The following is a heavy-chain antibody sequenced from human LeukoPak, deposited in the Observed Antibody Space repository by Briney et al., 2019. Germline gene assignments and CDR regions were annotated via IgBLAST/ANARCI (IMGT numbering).Heavy chain of an antibody. CDR1: GGSISSYY. J-gene: IGHJ6*03. CDR3: ARDLSYYDSSGFYYYYYYMDV. Sequence: SETLSLICTVSGGSISSYYWSWIRQPAGKGLEWIGRIYTSGSTNYNPSLKSRVTMSVDTSKNQFSLKLSSVTAADTAMYYCARDLSYYDSSGFYYYYYYMDVWGTGTTVTVSS. CDR2: IYTSGST. V-gene: IGHV4-4*07. D-gene: IGHD3-22*01.